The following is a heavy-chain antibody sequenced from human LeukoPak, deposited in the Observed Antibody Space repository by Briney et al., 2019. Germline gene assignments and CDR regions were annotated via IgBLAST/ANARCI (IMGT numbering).Heavy chain of an antibody. D-gene: IGHD3-10*01. J-gene: IGHJ4*02. CDR3: ASKLRGSYYFDF. CDR1: GFTFSTYA. V-gene: IGHV3-23*01. Sequence: PGGSLRLSCAASGFTFSTYAMSWVRQAPRRGLEWVSSVIDSGGATYYADSVKGRFTISRDNSKNTLYLQMNSLRAEDTAVYYCASKLRGSYYFDFWGQGTLVTVSS. CDR2: VIDSGGAT.